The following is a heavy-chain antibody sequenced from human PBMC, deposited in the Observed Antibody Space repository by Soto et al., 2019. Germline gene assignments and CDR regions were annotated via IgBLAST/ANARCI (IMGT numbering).Heavy chain of an antibody. D-gene: IGHD5-12*01. CDR2: IIPIFGTA. J-gene: IGHJ3*02. V-gene: IGHV1-69*06. Sequence: QVQLVQSGAEVKKPGSSVKVSCKASGGTFSSYAISWVRQAPGQGLEWMGGIIPIFGTANYAQKFQGRVTITADKSTSTAYMELSSLRSEDTAVYYCARVLSRDGYNLHDAFDIWGQGTMVTVSS. CDR3: ARVLSRDGYNLHDAFDI. CDR1: GGTFSSYA.